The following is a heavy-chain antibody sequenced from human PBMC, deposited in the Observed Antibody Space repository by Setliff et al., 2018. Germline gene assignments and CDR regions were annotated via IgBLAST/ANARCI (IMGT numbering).Heavy chain of an antibody. D-gene: IGHD4-17*01. CDR2: IRSKADSYAT. CDR3: AITMTTGVDFFDY. V-gene: IGHV3-73*01. J-gene: IGHJ4*02. Sequence: GGSLRLSCAASGFTFSGSAVYWVRQASGRGLEWVGRIRSKADSYATAYAASVKARFTISRDDSKNTAYLQVNSLETEDTAVYYCAITMTTGVDFFDYWGQGTLVTVSS. CDR1: GFTFSGSA.